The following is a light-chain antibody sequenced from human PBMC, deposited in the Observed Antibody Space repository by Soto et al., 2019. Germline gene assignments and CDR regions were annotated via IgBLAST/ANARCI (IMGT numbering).Light chain of an antibody. V-gene: IGKV1-39*01. CDR1: QSISTY. Sequence: SSLSASVGDRVSLTCRASQSISTYLYWYQQKPGKAPKLLIYAASSLQSGVPSRFIGSGSGTDFTLTIISLQPEDFITYYSPQSYCTPHPFGG. CDR2: AAS. CDR3: PQSYCTPHP. J-gene: IGKJ4*01.